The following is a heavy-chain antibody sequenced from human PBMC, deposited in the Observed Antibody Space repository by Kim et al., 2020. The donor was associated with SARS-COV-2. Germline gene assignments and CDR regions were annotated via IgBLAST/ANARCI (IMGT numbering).Heavy chain of an antibody. V-gene: IGHV3-7*01. CDR2: K. CDR3: ARDPQVAFDI. Sequence: KDYVASVKGRFTLSRDNTQNSLYLQMNSLRAEDTAVYYCARDPQVAFDIWGQGTMVTVSS. J-gene: IGHJ3*02.